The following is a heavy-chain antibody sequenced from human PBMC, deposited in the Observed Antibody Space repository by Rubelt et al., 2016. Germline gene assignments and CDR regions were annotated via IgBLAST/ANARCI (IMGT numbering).Heavy chain of an antibody. V-gene: IGHV1-69*04. J-gene: IGHJ3*02. Sequence: QVQLVQSGAEVKKPGSSVKVSCKASGGTFSSYAISWVRQAPGQGLEWMGRIIPILGIANYAQKFQGRVTITADKSTSTAYMELSSLRSEDTAVYYCARGGYYYDSSGHLGAFDIWGQGTMVTVSS. CDR3: ARGGYYYDSSGHLGAFDI. D-gene: IGHD3-22*01. CDR2: IIPILGIA. CDR1: GGTFSSYA.